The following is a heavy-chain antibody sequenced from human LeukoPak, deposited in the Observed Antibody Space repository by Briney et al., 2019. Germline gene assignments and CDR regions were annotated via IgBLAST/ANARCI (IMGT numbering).Heavy chain of an antibody. V-gene: IGHV3-21*01. J-gene: IGHJ4*02. CDR1: GFTFSNYR. Sequence: GGSLRLSCAASGFTFSNYRMNWVRQAPGKGLEWVSSISSSSIYIYYADSLKGRFTISRDNAKNSLYLQMNSLRAEDTAVYYCARVAAKTVDYWGQGTLVTVSS. CDR2: ISSSSIYI. D-gene: IGHD2-15*01. CDR3: ARVAAKTVDY.